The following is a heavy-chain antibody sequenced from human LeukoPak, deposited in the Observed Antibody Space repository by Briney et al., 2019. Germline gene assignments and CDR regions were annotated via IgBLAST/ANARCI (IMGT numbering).Heavy chain of an antibody. D-gene: IGHD6-19*01. CDR3: ARDEIYGIAVAGTLGWFDP. CDR1: GGTFSSYA. CDR2: IIPIFGTA. V-gene: IGHV1-69*05. J-gene: IGHJ5*02. Sequence: SVKVSCKASGGTFSSYAISWVRQAPGQGLEWMGGIIPIFGTANYAQKFQSRVTITTDESTSTAYMELSSLRSEDTAVYYCARDEIYGIAVAGTLGWFDPWGQGTLVTVSS.